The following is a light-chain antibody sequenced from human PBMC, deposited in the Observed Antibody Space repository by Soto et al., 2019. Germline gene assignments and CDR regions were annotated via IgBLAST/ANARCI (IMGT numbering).Light chain of an antibody. CDR3: QQSHSTPPA. V-gene: IGKV1-39*01. Sequence: DIQMTQSPSSLSASVGDRVTITCRATQSIDRYLNWYQQKPRKAPKLLIYGASSLQSGVPSRFRGSGSGTDFTLTISSLQPEDFATYYCQQSHSTPPAFGQGTRLDIK. CDR2: GAS. CDR1: QSIDRY. J-gene: IGKJ5*01.